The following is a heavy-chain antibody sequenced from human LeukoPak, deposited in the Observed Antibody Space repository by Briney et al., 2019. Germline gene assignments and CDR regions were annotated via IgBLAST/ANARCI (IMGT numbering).Heavy chain of an antibody. CDR2: ISYDGSNK. Sequence: PGGSLRLSCAASGFTFSSYAMHWVRQAPGKGLEWVAVISYDGSNKYYADSVKGRFTISRDNSKNTLYLQMNSLRAEDTAVYYCARDSASLYYFDYWGQGTLVTVCS. V-gene: IGHV3-30-3*01. J-gene: IGHJ4*02. CDR1: GFTFSSYA. CDR3: ARDSASLYYFDY.